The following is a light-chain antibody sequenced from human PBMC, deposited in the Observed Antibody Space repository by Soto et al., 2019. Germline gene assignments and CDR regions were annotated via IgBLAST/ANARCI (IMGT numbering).Light chain of an antibody. V-gene: IGLV2-14*03. J-gene: IGLJ1*01. Sequence: QSALTQPASVSGSPGQSITISCTGTSSDVGGYNYVSWYQHHPGKAPKLMIYDVTNRPSGVSNRFAGSKSGNTASLTISGLQAEDEADYYCSSYVGRSTYVFGTGTKVTVL. CDR2: DVT. CDR1: SSDVGGYNY. CDR3: SSYVGRSTYV.